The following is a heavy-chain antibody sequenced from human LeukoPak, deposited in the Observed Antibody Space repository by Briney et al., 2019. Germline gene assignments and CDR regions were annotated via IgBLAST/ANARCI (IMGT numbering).Heavy chain of an antibody. J-gene: IGHJ6*04. CDR1: GFTFSSYR. CDR2: ISSSSCTI. Sequence: GGCLRLSCAASGFTFSSYRMNWVRQAPGKGRECVSYISSSSCTIYYADSVKGRFTIARDNAKNSLYLQMNSLRAEDTAVYYWARVGQISKMDVWGKGTTVTVSS. CDR3: ARVGQISKMDV. V-gene: IGHV3-48*04.